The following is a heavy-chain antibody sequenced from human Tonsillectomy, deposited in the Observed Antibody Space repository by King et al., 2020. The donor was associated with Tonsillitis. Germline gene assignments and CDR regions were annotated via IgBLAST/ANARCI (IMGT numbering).Heavy chain of an antibody. Sequence: VQLQESGPRVVKPSETLSLTCSVSGGSMNSYYWSWIRQPAGKGLEWIGRIYTTGRTNYNPSLKSRVTMSIDSSKNQFSLSLTSVTAADTAVYYCVRDKDPRYYDTSGIDPWGQGTLVTVSS. V-gene: IGHV4-4*07. CDR1: GGSMNSYY. J-gene: IGHJ5*02. D-gene: IGHD3-22*01. CDR3: VRDKDPRYYDTSGIDP. CDR2: IYTTGRT.